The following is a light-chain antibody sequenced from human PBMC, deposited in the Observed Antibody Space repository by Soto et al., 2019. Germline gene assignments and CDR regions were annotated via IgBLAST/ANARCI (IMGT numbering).Light chain of an antibody. V-gene: IGLV2-8*01. CDR2: EVS. J-gene: IGLJ1*01. CDR3: SSYAGRNNYV. CDR1: SSDVGGYNY. Sequence: QSVLTQPPSASGSPGQSVTISCIGTSSDVGGYNYVSWYQQHPGKAPKLMIYEVSKRPSGVPDRFSGSKSGNTASLTVSGLQTDDEADYYCSSYAGRNNYVFGTGTKVTVL.